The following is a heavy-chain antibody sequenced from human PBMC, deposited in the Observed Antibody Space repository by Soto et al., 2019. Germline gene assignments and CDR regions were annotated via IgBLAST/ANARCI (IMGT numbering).Heavy chain of an antibody. D-gene: IGHD3-9*01. Sequence: PSETLSLTCAVYGGSFSGYYWSWIRQPPGKGLEWIGEINHSGSTNYNPSLKSRVTISVDTSKNQFSLKLSSVTAADTAVYYCARGRGKLTFDWLSRSYYYGMDVWGQGTTVTVSS. CDR2: INHSGST. CDR3: ARGRGKLTFDWLSRSYYYGMDV. V-gene: IGHV4-34*01. CDR1: GGSFSGYY. J-gene: IGHJ6*02.